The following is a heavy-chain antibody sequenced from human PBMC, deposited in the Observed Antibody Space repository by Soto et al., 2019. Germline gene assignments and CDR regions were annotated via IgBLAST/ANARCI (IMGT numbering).Heavy chain of an antibody. CDR2: IIPIFVTA. CDR1: GGTFSSYA. V-gene: IGHV1-69*01. J-gene: IGHJ6*02. CDR3: ARPQPALLQYYGSGSRYYYGMDV. Sequence: QVQLVQSGAEVKKPGSSVKVSCKASGGTFSSYAISWVRQAPGQGLEWMGGIIPIFVTANYAQKFQGRVTITADESTSTAYMELSSLRSEDTAVYYCARPQPALLQYYGSGSRYYYGMDVWGQGTTVTVSS. D-gene: IGHD3-10*01.